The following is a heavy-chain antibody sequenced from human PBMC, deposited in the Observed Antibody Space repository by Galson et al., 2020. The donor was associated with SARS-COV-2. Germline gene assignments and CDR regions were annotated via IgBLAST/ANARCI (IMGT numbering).Heavy chain of an antibody. J-gene: IGHJ3*02. CDR1: AGSISSSSYY. CDR2: IYYRGST. V-gene: IGHV4-39*07. D-gene: IGHD3-3*01. CDR3: AGVDGSPTIFGVVIIGPHAFDI. Sequence: SETLSLTCTVAAGSISSSSYYWGWIRQPPGKGLERIGSIYYRGSTYYNPSPKSRVTISVHTSKNQFSLKLRSVTAADTAVYYCAGVDGSPTIFGVVIIGPHAFDIWGQGTMVTVSS.